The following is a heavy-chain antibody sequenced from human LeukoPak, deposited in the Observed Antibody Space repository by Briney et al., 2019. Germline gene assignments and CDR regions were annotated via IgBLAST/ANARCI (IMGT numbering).Heavy chain of an antibody. CDR3: ARDGGYSSELYWFDP. V-gene: IGHV1-69*06. D-gene: IGHD6-19*01. CDR1: GGTFSSYA. Sequence: SVKVSCTASGGTFSSYAISWVRQAPGQGLEWMGGIIPIFGTANYAQKFQGRVTITADKSTSTAYMELSSLRSEDTAVYYCARDGGYSSELYWFDPWGQGTLVTVSS. J-gene: IGHJ5*02. CDR2: IIPIFGTA.